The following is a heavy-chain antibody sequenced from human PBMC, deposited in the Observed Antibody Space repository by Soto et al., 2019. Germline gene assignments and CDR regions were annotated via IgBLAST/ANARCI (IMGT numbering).Heavy chain of an antibody. CDR2: INGLGDST. D-gene: IGHD1-26*01. CDR3: VKVTSGTYTFDS. CDR1: GFTFSRFA. Sequence: EVQLVESGGDLVQPGGSLRLSCAASGFTFSRFAMSWVRQAPGKGLEWVASINGLGDSTYYTDSVRGRFSISRDTSTNTLYLQMNSLRAEDTAEYYCVKVTSGTYTFDSWGQGTLVFVSS. V-gene: IGHV3-23*04. J-gene: IGHJ4*02.